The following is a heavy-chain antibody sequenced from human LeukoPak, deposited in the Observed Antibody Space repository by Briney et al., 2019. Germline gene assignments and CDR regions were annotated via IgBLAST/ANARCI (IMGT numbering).Heavy chain of an antibody. D-gene: IGHD4-11*01. CDR2: IKQDGSGK. CDR3: AKDLLTTVTPIFDY. J-gene: IGHJ4*02. CDR1: GFTFSSYW. Sequence: GGSLRLSCAASGFTFSSYWMSWVRQAPGKGLEWVANIKQDGSGKYYVDSVKGRFTISRDNAKNSLYLQMNSLRAEDTAVYYCAKDLLTTVTPIFDYWGQGTLVTVSS. V-gene: IGHV3-7*03.